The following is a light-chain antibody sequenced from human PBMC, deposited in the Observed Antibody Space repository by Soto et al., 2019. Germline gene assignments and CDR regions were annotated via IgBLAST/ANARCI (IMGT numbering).Light chain of an antibody. Sequence: DIQMTQSPSSLSASVGDRVTVTCRTSQNIYNYLHWYQQKPGKAPKLLIYAASSLQSGVPSRFSGGGSGTDFTLTISSLQPEDFATYYCQQSYSTPITFGQGTRLEIK. CDR1: QNIYNY. V-gene: IGKV1-39*01. CDR3: QQSYSTPIT. J-gene: IGKJ5*01. CDR2: AAS.